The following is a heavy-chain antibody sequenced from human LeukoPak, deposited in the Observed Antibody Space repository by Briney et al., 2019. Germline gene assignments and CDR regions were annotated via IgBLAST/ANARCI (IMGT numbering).Heavy chain of an antibody. D-gene: IGHD5-18*01. J-gene: IGHJ6*02. CDR3: ARDRSGYSYGPRVYYYGMDV. CDR2: ISAYNGNT. Sequence: GASVKVSCKASGYTFTSYGISWVRPAPGQGLEWMGWISAYNGNTNYAQKLQGRVTMTTDTSTSTAYMELRSLRSDDTAVYYCARDRSGYSYGPRVYYYGMDVWGQGTTVTVSS. V-gene: IGHV1-18*01. CDR1: GYTFTSYG.